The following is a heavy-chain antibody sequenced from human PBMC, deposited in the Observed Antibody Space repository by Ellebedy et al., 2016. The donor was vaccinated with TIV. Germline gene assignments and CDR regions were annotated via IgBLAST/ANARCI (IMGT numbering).Heavy chain of an antibody. Sequence: GGSLRLSXGAFGFAFSDYAINWVRQAPGKGLEWVANIKKDGSEKYYVGSVKGRFTITRDNAKDSLYLQMNSLRAEDTAVYYCVRGSCSSTSCPDYWGQGTLVTVSS. CDR2: IKKDGSEK. D-gene: IGHD2-2*01. J-gene: IGHJ4*02. CDR3: VRGSCSSTSCPDY. CDR1: GFAFSDYA. V-gene: IGHV3-7*01.